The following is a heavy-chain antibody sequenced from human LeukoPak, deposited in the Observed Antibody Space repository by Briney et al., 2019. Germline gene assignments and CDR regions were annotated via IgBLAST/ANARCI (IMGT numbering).Heavy chain of an antibody. CDR2: INHSGST. CDR3: ARGNVGGLQFFWFDP. D-gene: IGHD4-4*01. J-gene: IGHJ5*02. Sequence: NPSETLSLTCAVYGGSFSGYYWSWIRQPPGKGLEWIGEINHSGSTNYNPSLKSRVTISVDTSKNQFSLKLSSVTAADTAVYYCARGNVGGLQFFWFDPWGQGTLVTVSS. CDR1: GGSFSGYY. V-gene: IGHV4-34*01.